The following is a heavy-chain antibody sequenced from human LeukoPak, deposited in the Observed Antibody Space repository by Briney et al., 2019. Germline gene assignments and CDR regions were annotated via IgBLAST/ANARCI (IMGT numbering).Heavy chain of an antibody. CDR3: AREFWNYRSGSLQAFDI. Sequence: SGTLSLTCAVSGGSISSSNWWSWVRQPPGKGLEWIGEIYHSGSTNYNPSLKSRVTISVDKSKNQFSLKLSSVTATDTAVYYCAREFWNYRSGSLQAFDIWGQGTMVTVSS. D-gene: IGHD3-10*01. J-gene: IGHJ3*02. CDR1: GGSISSSNW. V-gene: IGHV4-4*02. CDR2: IYHSGST.